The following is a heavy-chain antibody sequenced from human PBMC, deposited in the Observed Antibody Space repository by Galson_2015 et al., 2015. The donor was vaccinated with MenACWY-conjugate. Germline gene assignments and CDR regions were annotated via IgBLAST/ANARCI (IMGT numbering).Heavy chain of an antibody. V-gene: IGHV3-11*06. CDR1: GFTFSDYY. CDR3: ARDSYYDSSGYYQPNWFDP. J-gene: IGHJ5*02. CDR2: ISSSSSYT. Sequence: SLRLSCAASGFTFSDYYMSWIRQAPGKGLEWVSYISSSSSYTNYADSVKGRFTISRDNAKNSLYLQMNSLRAEDTAVYYCARDSYYDSSGYYQPNWFDPWGQGTLVTVSS. D-gene: IGHD3-22*01.